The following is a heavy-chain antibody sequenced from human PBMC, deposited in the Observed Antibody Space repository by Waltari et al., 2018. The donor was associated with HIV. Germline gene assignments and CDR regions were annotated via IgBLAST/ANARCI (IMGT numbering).Heavy chain of an antibody. CDR3: ARVDYGSGSYYSPDY. V-gene: IGHV1-18*01. CDR2: ISAYNGNT. CDR1: GYTFTSYG. D-gene: IGHD3-10*01. Sequence: QVQLVQSGAEVKKPGASVKVSCKASGYTFTSYGISWVRQAPGQGLEWMGWISAYNGNTNNAQKLQGRVTMTTDKSTSIAYLELRSLRSDDTAVYYCARVDYGSGSYYSPDYWGQGTLVTVSS. J-gene: IGHJ4*02.